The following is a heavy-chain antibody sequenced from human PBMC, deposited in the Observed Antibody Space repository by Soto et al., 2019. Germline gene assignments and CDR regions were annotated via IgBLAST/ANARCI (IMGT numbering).Heavy chain of an antibody. V-gene: IGHV4-59*01. J-gene: IGHJ6*02. CDR2: IYYSGST. CDR3: ARXPQLRFLEWLPYYGMDV. CDR1: WVTISNXX. D-gene: IGHD3-3*01. Sequence: LLTLCLRCSVAWVTISNXXWXLLXXXXXKGLEWIGYIYYSGSTNYNPSLKSRVTISVDTSKNQFSLKLSSVTVADTAVYYCARXPQLRFLEWLPYYGMDVWGQGTTVTVPS.